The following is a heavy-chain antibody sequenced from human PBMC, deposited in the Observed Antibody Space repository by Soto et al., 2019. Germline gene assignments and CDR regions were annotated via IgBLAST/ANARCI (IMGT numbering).Heavy chain of an antibody. CDR1: GGSISSGGYY. Sequence: QVQLQESGPGLVKPSQTLSLTCTVSGGSISSGGYYWSWIRQHPGKGLEWIGYIYYSGSTYYNPSLKIRVTISVDTSKNQFSLKLSPVTAADTAVYYCARSRTAVVPAAKYYYYMDVWGKGTTVTVSS. CDR3: ARSRTAVVPAAKYYYYMDV. CDR2: IYYSGST. J-gene: IGHJ6*03. V-gene: IGHV4-31*03. D-gene: IGHD2-2*01.